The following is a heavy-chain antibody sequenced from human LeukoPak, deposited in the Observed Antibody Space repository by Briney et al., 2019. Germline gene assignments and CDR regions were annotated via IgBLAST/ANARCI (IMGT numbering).Heavy chain of an antibody. D-gene: IGHD2-21*02. Sequence: SETLSLTCTVSGGSISSSSYYWGWIRQPPWKGLEWFGRIYYSGSTYYNPSLKSRVTISVDTSKNQFSLKLSSVTAADTAVYYCARVPAVVTASRFGAFDIWGQGTMVTVSS. CDR1: GGSISSSSYY. CDR2: IYYSGST. V-gene: IGHV4-39*07. J-gene: IGHJ3*02. CDR3: ARVPAVVTASRFGAFDI.